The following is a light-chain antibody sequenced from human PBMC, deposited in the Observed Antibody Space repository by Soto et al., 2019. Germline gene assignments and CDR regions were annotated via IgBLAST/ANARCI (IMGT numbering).Light chain of an antibody. Sequence: QSALTQPRSVSGSPGQSVTISCTGSSSDVGRYDYVSWYRQDPGKAPKVIIYEVFERPSGVPDRFSGSKPGNTASLTISGLQAEDEADYYCCSHAGSHTWVFGGGTKLTVL. V-gene: IGLV2-11*01. CDR2: EVF. J-gene: IGLJ3*02. CDR1: SSDVGRYDY. CDR3: CSHAGSHTWV.